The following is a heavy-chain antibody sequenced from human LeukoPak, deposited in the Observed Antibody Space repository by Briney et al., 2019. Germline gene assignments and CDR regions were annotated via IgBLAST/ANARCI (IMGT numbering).Heavy chain of an antibody. CDR3: TTVLSNTRYNLCDY. CDR2: ISPDGSTT. D-gene: IGHD5-24*01. V-gene: IGHV3-74*03. Sequence: GGSLRLSCAPLGFTLCGSRMHWCRQAPGKGLMWVSRISPDGSTTLYADSVKGRFTISRDNAKNTLYLQINSLGAEDTAVYYCTTVLSNTRYNLCDYWGQGTLVTVSS. CDR1: GFTLCGSR. J-gene: IGHJ4*02.